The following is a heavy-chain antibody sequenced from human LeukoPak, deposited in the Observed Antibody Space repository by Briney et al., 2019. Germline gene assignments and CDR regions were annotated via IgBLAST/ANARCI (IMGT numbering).Heavy chain of an antibody. Sequence: GGSLRLSCSASGFPFIRYGMQWVRQAPGKGLEYVAAIRNDGGSTHYADSVKGRFSISRDNSKNTLYLQMSSLRAEDTAVYYCAITATEGYWGQGTLVTVSS. J-gene: IGHJ4*02. CDR1: GFPFIRYG. CDR3: AITATEGY. CDR2: IRNDGGST. D-gene: IGHD1-20*01. V-gene: IGHV3-64D*09.